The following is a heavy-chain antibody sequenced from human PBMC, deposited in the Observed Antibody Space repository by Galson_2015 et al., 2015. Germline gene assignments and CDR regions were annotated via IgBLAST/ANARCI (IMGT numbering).Heavy chain of an antibody. Sequence: SLRLSCATSGFAFSTFWMTWVRQAPGKGLEWVANIKEDGGRRHYLDSVKGRFTISRDNARKSVYLQMNSLRAEDTAVYYCARNKPRLSAAGTLTSWGQGTLVTVSS. V-gene: IGHV3-7*01. CDR2: IKEDGGRR. D-gene: IGHD6-13*01. CDR3: ARNKPRLSAAGTLTS. CDR1: GFAFSTFW. J-gene: IGHJ5*02.